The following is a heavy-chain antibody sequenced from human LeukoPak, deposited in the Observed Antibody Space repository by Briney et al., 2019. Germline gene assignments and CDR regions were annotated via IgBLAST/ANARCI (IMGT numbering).Heavy chain of an antibody. V-gene: IGHV3-48*01. CDR2: ITRSSNTI. D-gene: IGHD3-22*01. J-gene: IGHJ3*02. CDR3: ARDRDSSGSKSAFDI. CDR1: GFTFSTYS. Sequence: PGGSLRLSCAASGFTFSTYSMNWVRQAPGKGLEWISYITRSSNTIHYADSVKGRFTISRDNSKNTLYLQMNSLRAEDTAVYYCARDRDSSGSKSAFDIWGQGTMVTVSS.